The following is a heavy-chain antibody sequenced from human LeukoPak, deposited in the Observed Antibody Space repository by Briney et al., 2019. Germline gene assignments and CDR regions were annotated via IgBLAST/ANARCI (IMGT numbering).Heavy chain of an antibody. CDR3: ARSYYDYVRGSYRFPNWFDP. V-gene: IGHV4-59*12. D-gene: IGHD3-16*02. J-gene: IGHJ5*02. Sequence: PSETLSLTCTVSGGSISSYCWSWIRQPPGKGLEWIGYIFYSGSTNYNPSLKSRVTISVDTSKNQFSLKLSSVTAADTAVYYCARSYYDYVRGSYRFPNWFDPWGQGTLVTVFS. CDR1: GGSISSYC. CDR2: IFYSGST.